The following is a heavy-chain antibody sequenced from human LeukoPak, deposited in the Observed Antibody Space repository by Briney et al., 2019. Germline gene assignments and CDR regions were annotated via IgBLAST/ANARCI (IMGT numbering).Heavy chain of an antibody. CDR2: ISSSSSYI. CDR1: GFTFSSYS. J-gene: IGHJ4*02. Sequence: GGSLRLSCAASGFTFSSYSMNWVRQAPGKGLGWVSSISSSSSYIYYADSVKGRFTISRDNAKNSLYLQMDSLRAEDTAVYYCARVIRQLLDFDYWGQGTLVTVSS. V-gene: IGHV3-21*01. D-gene: IGHD6-13*01. CDR3: ARVIRQLLDFDY.